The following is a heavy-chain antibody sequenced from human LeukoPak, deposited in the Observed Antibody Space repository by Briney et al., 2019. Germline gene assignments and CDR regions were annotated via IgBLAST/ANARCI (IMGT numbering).Heavy chain of an antibody. D-gene: IGHD3-22*01. Sequence: SDTLSLTCTVSGGSISSYYWSWIRQPPGKGLEWIGYLYYSGSTNYNLSLKSRVTISVDTSKNQFSLKLSSVTAADTAVYYCARGGTGYYLPPAAFDYWGQGTLVTVS. CDR1: GGSISSYY. V-gene: IGHV4-59*07. J-gene: IGHJ4*02. CDR3: ARGGTGYYLPPAAFDY. CDR2: LYYSGST.